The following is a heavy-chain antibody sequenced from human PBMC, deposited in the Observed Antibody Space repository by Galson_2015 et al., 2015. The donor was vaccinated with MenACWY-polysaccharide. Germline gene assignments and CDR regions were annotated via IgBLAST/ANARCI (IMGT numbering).Heavy chain of an antibody. V-gene: IGHV3-74*01. CDR2: IKYDGSIT. D-gene: IGHD3-10*01. CDR1: GFTFSNYW. Sequence: LRLSCAASGFTFSNYWMHWVRQSPGTGVEWVSIIKYDGSITGCADSVKGRFTIARDNAKNTLYLQMDSLTAEDTAVYYCSRPLDSGTYALGYWGQGTLVTVFS. J-gene: IGHJ4*02. CDR3: SRPLDSGTYALGY.